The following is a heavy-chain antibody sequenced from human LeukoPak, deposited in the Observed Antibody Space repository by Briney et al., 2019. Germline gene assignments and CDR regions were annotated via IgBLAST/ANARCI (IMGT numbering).Heavy chain of an antibody. Sequence: PSQTLSLTCTVSGGSISSGDYYWSRIRHPPGKGLEWIGYIYYSGSTYYNPSLKSRVTISVDTSKNQFSLKLSSVTAADTAVYYCARGASLEWLYWFDPWGQGTLVTVSS. V-gene: IGHV4-30-4*08. D-gene: IGHD3-3*01. J-gene: IGHJ5*02. CDR1: GGSISSGDYY. CDR2: IYYSGST. CDR3: ARGASLEWLYWFDP.